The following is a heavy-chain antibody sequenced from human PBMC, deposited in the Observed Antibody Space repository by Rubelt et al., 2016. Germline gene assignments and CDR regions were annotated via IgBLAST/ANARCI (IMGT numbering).Heavy chain of an antibody. J-gene: IGHJ6*02. CDR1: GDSVSSNSAA. Sequence: QVQLQRSGPGLVKPSQTLSLTCAISGDSVSSNSAAWNWIRQSPSRGLEWLGRTSYRSKWYNDYAVSVKRRIIINPDTFQGPFSRQLNSMTPEDTAVYYCARGRNSALDIWGQGTTVTVSS. CDR3: ARGRNSALDI. D-gene: IGHD1-7*01. CDR2: TSYRSKWYN. V-gene: IGHV6-1*01.